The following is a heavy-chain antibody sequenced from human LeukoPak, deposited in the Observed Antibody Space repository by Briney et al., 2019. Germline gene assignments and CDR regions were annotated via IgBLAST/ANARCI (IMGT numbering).Heavy chain of an antibody. CDR3: ARPGWVTAAGTIGFDP. CDR2: IYTSGST. CDR1: GGSISSYY. J-gene: IGHJ5*02. D-gene: IGHD6-13*01. V-gene: IGHV4-4*07. Sequence: SETLSLTCTVSGGSISSYYWSWIRQPAGKGLEWIGRIYTSGSTNYNPSLKSRVTMSVDTSKNQFSLKLSSATAADTAVYYCARPGWVTAAGTIGFDPWGQGTLVTVSS.